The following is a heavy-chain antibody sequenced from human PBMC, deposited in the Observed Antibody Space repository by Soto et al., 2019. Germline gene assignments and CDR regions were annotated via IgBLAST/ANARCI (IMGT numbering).Heavy chain of an antibody. CDR2: IYYSGST. J-gene: IGHJ5*02. Sequence: PSETLSLTCTVSGGSISSYYWSWIRQPPGKGLEWIGCIYYSGSTNYNPSLKSRVTISVDTSKNQFSLKLSSVTAADTAVYYCARGGSWFDPWGQGTLVTVSS. CDR3: ARGGSWFDP. D-gene: IGHD3-16*01. CDR1: GGSISSYY. V-gene: IGHV4-59*01.